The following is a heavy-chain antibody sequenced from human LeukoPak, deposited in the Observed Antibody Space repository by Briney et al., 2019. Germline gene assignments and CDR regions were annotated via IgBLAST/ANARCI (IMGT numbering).Heavy chain of an antibody. CDR2: IRYDGSDK. J-gene: IGHJ4*02. CDR3: VRGAYSSSWLNFDY. V-gene: IGHV3-30*02. D-gene: IGHD6-13*01. CDR1: GFSFSSYG. Sequence: GGSLRLSCAASGFSFSSYGMHWVRQAPGKGLEWVTFIRYDGSDKYYADSVKGRFTISRDNSKNTLYLQMNSLRAEDTAMYYCVRGAYSSSWLNFDYWGQGTLVTVSS.